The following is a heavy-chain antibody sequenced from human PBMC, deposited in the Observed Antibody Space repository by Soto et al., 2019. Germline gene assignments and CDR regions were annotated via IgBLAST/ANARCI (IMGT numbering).Heavy chain of an antibody. J-gene: IGHJ4*02. V-gene: IGHV4-39*01. CDR1: GGSISSSSYY. CDR2: IYYSGST. Sequence: PSETLSLTCTVSGGSISSSSYYWGWIRQPPGKGLEWIGSIYYSGSTYYNPSLKSRVTISVDTSKNQFSLKLSSVTAADTAVYYCARQDRSTWPDVAYWGQGTLVTVS. D-gene: IGHD6-13*01. CDR3: ARQDRSTWPDVAY.